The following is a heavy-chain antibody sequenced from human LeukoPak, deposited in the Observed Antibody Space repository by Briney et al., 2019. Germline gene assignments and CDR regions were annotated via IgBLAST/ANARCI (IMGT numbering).Heavy chain of an antibody. CDR1: GYTFTKYV. Sequence: ASVKVSCKASGYTFTKYVIHWLRQAPEQRLEWMGRINTDNGHTRYSQKFQGRVTFTRDTSATTAYMELSSLRSEDTAVFYCARDLPHSYDSSAYYFNFWGQGTLVTVSS. D-gene: IGHD3-22*01. CDR3: ARDLPHSYDSSAYYFNF. J-gene: IGHJ4*02. V-gene: IGHV1-3*04. CDR2: INTDNGHT.